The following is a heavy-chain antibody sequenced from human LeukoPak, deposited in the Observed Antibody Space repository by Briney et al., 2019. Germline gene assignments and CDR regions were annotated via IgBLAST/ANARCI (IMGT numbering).Heavy chain of an antibody. CDR2: INHSGST. CDR1: GGSFSGYY. J-gene: IGHJ4*02. D-gene: IGHD3-16*02. CDR3: AKEGVYGELSSYFDY. V-gene: IGHV4-34*01. Sequence: SETLSLTCAVYGGSFSGYYWSWIRQPPGKGLEWIGEINHSGSTNYNPSLKSRVTISVDTSKNQFSLKLSSVTAADTAVYYCAKEGVYGELSSYFDYWGQGTLATVSS.